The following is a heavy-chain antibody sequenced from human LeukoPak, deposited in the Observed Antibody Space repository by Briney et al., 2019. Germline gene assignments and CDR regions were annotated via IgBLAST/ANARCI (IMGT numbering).Heavy chain of an antibody. D-gene: IGHD5-18*01. V-gene: IGHV4-39*01. CDR2: IYYRKNT. CDR3: ASPRGFSYGYFDY. J-gene: IGHJ4*02. CDR1: VGSISSSSAY. Sequence: SETLSLTCTVSVGSISSSSAYWGWIRQPPGKGLEWIGSIYYRKNTYYNPSLKSRVTISADTSKNQFSLTLGSVSATDTAVYYCASPRGFSYGYFDYWGQGTLVTVSS.